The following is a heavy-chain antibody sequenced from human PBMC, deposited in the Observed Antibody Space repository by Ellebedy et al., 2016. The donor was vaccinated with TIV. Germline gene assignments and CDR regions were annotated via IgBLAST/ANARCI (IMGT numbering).Heavy chain of an antibody. CDR1: GYIFTDYY. D-gene: IGHD3-10*01. V-gene: IGHV1-2*02. Sequence: AALVKVSCKVSGYIFTDYYIHWFRQAPGQEFEWMGWINPNNGGTNYAQKFQDRVTMTRDTTISTVYMDLSRLTSDDTAVYYCTRGPSGGYFDYWGQGTLVPVSS. J-gene: IGHJ4*02. CDR3: TRGPSGGYFDY. CDR2: INPNNGGT.